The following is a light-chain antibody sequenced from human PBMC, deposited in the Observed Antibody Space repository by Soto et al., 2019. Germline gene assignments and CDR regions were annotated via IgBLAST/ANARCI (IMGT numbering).Light chain of an antibody. J-gene: IGLJ2*01. CDR3: GAWDGSLSVVL. V-gene: IGLV1-51*01. CDR2: DSD. CDR1: SANIGNNY. Sequence: QSVLTQPPSVSAAPGQEVTISCSGSSANIGNNYVSWYQHLPGTAPKLVIYDSDKRPSEIPDRFSGSKSGTSATLDITGLQTGDEADYYCGAWDGSLSVVLFGGGTKVTVL.